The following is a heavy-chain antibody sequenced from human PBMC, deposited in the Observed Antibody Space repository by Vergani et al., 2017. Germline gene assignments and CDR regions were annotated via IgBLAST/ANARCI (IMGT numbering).Heavy chain of an antibody. CDR1: GYTFTDFF. V-gene: IGHV1-2*02. Sequence: LVQSGPEVKEPGASVKVSCLVPGYTFTDFFLAWVRQIPGERPEWMGWINPTGSRRYAEQFEGRVTMTTDTSIKTVFLEMTGLGSDDTAVDYCVRSRSFYFGNWGQGTLITVSA. CDR3: VRSRSFYFGN. CDR2: INPTGSR. J-gene: IGHJ4*02.